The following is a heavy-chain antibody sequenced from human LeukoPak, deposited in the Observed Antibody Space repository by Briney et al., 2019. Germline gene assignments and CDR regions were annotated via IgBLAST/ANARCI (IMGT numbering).Heavy chain of an antibody. J-gene: IGHJ5*02. Sequence: SETLSLTCAVYGGSFSGYFWSWIRQPPGKGLEWIGEINHSGSTNYNPSLKSRVTISVDTSKNQFSLKLSSVTAADTAVYYCARDLLYNSGQNLFDPWGQGTLVTVSS. CDR1: GGSFSGYF. V-gene: IGHV4-34*01. D-gene: IGHD1-1*01. CDR3: ARDLLYNSGQNLFDP. CDR2: INHSGST.